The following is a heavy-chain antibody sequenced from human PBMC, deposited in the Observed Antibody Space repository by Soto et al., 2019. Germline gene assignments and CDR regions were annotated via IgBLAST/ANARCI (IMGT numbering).Heavy chain of an antibody. CDR2: IIPIFGTA. Sequence: GASVKVSCKASGGTFSTYAINWVRQAPGQGLEWMGGIIPIFGTANYAQKFQDRVTITADESTSTAYMELSSLRSEDTALYYCASHSFYYDSSGYYPPLGYWGQGTMVTVSS. D-gene: IGHD3-22*01. V-gene: IGHV1-69*13. CDR3: ASHSFYYDSSGYYPPLGY. CDR1: GGTFSTYA. J-gene: IGHJ4*02.